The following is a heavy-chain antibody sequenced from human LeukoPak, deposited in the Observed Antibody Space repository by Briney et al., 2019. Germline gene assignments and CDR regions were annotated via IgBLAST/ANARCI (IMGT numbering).Heavy chain of an antibody. CDR3: ARVLLVVPAAASGWFDP. Sequence: SETLSLTCTVSGGSISSSDYYWGWIRQPPGKGLEWIGSIYYSGSTYYNPSLKSRVTISVDTSKNQFSLKLSSVTAADTAVYYCARVLLVVPAAASGWFDPWGQGTLVTVSS. D-gene: IGHD2-2*01. CDR2: IYYSGST. CDR1: GGSISSSDYY. J-gene: IGHJ5*02. V-gene: IGHV4-39*07.